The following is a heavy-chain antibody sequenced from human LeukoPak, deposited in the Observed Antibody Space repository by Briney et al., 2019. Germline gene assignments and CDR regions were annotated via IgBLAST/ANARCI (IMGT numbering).Heavy chain of an antibody. CDR3: ARGTYYYDSSGYYYFDY. Sequence: GGSLSLSRAASGFTVSSNYMSWVRQAPGKGLEWVSVIYSGGSTYYANSVKGRFTISRDNSKNTLYLQMNSLRAEDTAVYYCARGTYYYDSSGYYYFDYWGQGTLVTVSS. V-gene: IGHV3-66*01. J-gene: IGHJ4*02. CDR1: GFTVSSNY. CDR2: IYSGGST. D-gene: IGHD3-22*01.